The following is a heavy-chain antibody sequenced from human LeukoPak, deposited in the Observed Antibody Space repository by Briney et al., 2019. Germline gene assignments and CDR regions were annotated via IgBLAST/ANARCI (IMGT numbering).Heavy chain of an antibody. V-gene: IGHV4-39*01. J-gene: IGHJ4*02. CDR3: ARHCSSTSCYPDFDY. D-gene: IGHD2-2*01. CDR2: IYYSGST. Sequence: PSETLSLTCTVSGGSISSSSYYWGWIRQPPGKGLEWIGSIYYSGSTYYNPSLKSRVTISVDTSKNQFSLKLSSVTAADTAVYYCARHCSSTSCYPDFDYRGQGTLVTVSS. CDR1: GGSISSSSYY.